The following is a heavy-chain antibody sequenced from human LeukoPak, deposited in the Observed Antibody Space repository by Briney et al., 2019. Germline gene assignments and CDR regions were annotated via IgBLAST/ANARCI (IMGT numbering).Heavy chain of an antibody. D-gene: IGHD6-19*01. CDR1: GFTFSSYS. Sequence: GGSLRLSCAASGFTFSSYSMNWVRQAPGKGLEWVSSISSSSSYISYADSVKGRFTISRDNAKDSLYLQMNSLRAEDTAVYYCARGPRKESGWYAYWGQGTLVTVSS. J-gene: IGHJ4*02. CDR3: ARGPRKESGWYAY. V-gene: IGHV3-21*01. CDR2: ISSSSSYI.